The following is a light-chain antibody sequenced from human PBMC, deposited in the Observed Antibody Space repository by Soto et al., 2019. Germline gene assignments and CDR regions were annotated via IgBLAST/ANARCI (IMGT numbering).Light chain of an antibody. V-gene: IGKV1-39*01. CDR3: QQSYSTPLA. CDR2: AAS. Sequence: IQMTQSPSSLSASVGDRVTITCRASQSISNYLNWYQQKPGKAPKLLIHAASNLQSGVPSRFSGSGSGTDFTLTISSLQPEDFATYYCQQSYSTPLAFGGGTKVEIK. J-gene: IGKJ4*01. CDR1: QSISNY.